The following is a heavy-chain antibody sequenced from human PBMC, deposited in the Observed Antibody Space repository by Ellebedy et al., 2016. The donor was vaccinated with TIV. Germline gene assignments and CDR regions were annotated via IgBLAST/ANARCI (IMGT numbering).Heavy chain of an antibody. CDR2: INRDGSST. D-gene: IGHD2-21*02. CDR3: NCAGDCYGGT. CDR1: GFTFSSYW. Sequence: GESLKISCAASGFTFSSYWMHWVRQAPGKGLVWVSRINRDGSSTDYADSAKGRFTISRDTATNTLYLQMNSLRAEDTAVYYCNCAGDCYGGTWGQGTLVTVSS. J-gene: IGHJ5*02. V-gene: IGHV3-74*01.